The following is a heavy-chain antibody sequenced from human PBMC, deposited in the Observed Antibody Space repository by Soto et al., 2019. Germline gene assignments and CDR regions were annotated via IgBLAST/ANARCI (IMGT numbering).Heavy chain of an antibody. D-gene: IGHD2-2*01. J-gene: IGHJ3*02. CDR1: GGSISSYY. CDR3: ARGYCSSPSCQQVFDI. CDR2: IYYSGST. Sequence: PSETLSLTRTVSGGSISSYYWSWIRQPPGKGLEWIGYIYYSGSTNYNPSLKSRVTISVDTSKNQFSLKLSSVTAADPAVYYCARGYCSSPSCQQVFDIWGQGTMVPVSS. V-gene: IGHV4-59*08.